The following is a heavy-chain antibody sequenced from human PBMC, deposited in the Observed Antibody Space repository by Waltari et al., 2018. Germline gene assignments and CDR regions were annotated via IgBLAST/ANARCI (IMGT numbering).Heavy chain of an antibody. V-gene: IGHV1-18*01. CDR2: ISASNGNT. CDR1: GYTFTSYG. Sequence: QVQLVQSGAEVKKPGASVKVSCKASGYTFTSYGISWVRQAPGQGLEWMGWISASNGNTNYAQKLQGRVTMTTDTSTSTAYMELRSLRSDDTAVYYCARFYYDFWSGYPRNYYGMDVWGQGTTVTVSS. J-gene: IGHJ6*02. CDR3: ARFYYDFWSGYPRNYYGMDV. D-gene: IGHD3-3*01.